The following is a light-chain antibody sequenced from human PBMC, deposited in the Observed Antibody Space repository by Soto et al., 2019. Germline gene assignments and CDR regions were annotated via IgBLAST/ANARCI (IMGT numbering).Light chain of an antibody. Sequence: EIVLTQSPATLSLSPGERATLSCRASQSVSNFLAWYQQKPGKAPRLLIYGAFKRATGIPDRLSGSGYGTDLTITISRMEPEDFAVYYCQQYGSSPRTFGHGTKVDIK. CDR2: GAF. V-gene: IGKV3-20*01. J-gene: IGKJ1*01. CDR1: QSVSNF. CDR3: QQYGSSPRT.